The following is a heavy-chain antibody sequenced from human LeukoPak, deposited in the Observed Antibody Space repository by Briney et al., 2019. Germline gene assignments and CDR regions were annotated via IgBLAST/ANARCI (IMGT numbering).Heavy chain of an antibody. CDR2: INPNSGGT. D-gene: IGHD3-22*01. CDR3: ASGYYSDGSGYSPADY. J-gene: IGHJ4*02. Sequence: GASVKVSCKASGYTLTDYYMHWVRQAPGQGLEWMGRINPNSGGTNYAQKFQGRVTMTRDTSISTVYMELSRLRSDDTAVYYCASGYYSDGSGYSPADYWGQGTRVTVSS. CDR1: GYTLTDYY. V-gene: IGHV1-2*06.